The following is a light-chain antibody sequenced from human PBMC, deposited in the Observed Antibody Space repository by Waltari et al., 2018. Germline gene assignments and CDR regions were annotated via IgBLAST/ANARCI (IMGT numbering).Light chain of an antibody. J-gene: IGKJ4*01. CDR1: QSFSSY. CDR2: DAS. Sequence: DIVLTQSPATLSLSPGERATLSCRASQSFSSYLASYQQKPGQAPRLLIYDASNRATGIPARFSGSGSGTDFTLTISSLEPEDFAVYYCQQRSNWPPGALTFGGGTKVEIK. V-gene: IGKV3-11*01. CDR3: QQRSNWPPGALT.